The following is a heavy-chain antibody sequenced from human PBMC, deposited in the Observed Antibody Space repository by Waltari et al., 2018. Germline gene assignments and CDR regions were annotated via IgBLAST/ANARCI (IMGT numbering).Heavy chain of an antibody. J-gene: IGHJ4*02. D-gene: IGHD6-19*01. CDR1: GGNFSSYA. Sequence: QVQLVQSGAAVKTPGSSVKVSCKASGGNFSSYAISWVRQAPGQGLEWMGGIIPIFGTANYAQKFQGRVTITADKSTSTAYMELSSLRSEDTAVYYCARGYSSRAFFDYWGQGTLVTVSS. V-gene: IGHV1-69*14. CDR3: ARGYSSRAFFDY. CDR2: IIPIFGTA.